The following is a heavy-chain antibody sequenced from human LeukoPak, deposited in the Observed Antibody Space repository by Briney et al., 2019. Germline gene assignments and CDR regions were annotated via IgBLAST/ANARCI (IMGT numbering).Heavy chain of an antibody. J-gene: IGHJ4*02. CDR3: ARGAFRFWSGYWFDY. Sequence: GGSLRLSCAASGFTFSSYWMHWVRQAPGKGLVWVSRINSDGSSTSYADSVKGRFTISRDNAKNTLYLQMNSLRAEDTAVYYCARGAFRFWSGYWFDYWGQGTLVTVSS. CDR2: INSDGSST. CDR1: GFTFSSYW. D-gene: IGHD3-3*01. V-gene: IGHV3-74*01.